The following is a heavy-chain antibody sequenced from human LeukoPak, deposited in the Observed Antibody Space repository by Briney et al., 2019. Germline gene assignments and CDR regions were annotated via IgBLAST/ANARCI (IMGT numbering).Heavy chain of an antibody. V-gene: IGHV3-23*01. CDR3: AKDRFDSLLTAAGRY. Sequence: PGGSLRLSCAASGFTFSSYTMSWVRQAPGKGLEWVSTITTSDGNTYYADSVKGRFTVSRDNSKNTLYLQMNSLRAEDTAVYYCAKDRFDSLLTAAGRYWGQGTLVTVSS. CDR1: GFTFSSYT. CDR2: ITTSDGNT. D-gene: IGHD6-13*01. J-gene: IGHJ4*02.